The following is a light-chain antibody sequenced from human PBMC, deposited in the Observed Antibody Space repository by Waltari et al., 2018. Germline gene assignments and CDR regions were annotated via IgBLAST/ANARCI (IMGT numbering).Light chain of an antibody. V-gene: IGKV1-5*03. CDR1: QSISTW. CDR2: KAS. CDR3: QQYYSFPWT. Sequence: DTQMTQSPPTLSASVGARVTITCRASQSISTWLAWYQQKPGKAPNLLIYKASALESGVPSRFSGSGSATDFTLTISGLQPDDFATYFCQQYYSFPWTFGQGTKVEIK. J-gene: IGKJ1*01.